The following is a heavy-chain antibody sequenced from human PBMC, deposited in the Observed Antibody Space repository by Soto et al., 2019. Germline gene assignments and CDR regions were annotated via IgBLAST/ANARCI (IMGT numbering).Heavy chain of an antibody. J-gene: IGHJ6*02. CDR1: GGSISSSSYY. CDR2: IYYSGST. CDR3: AISPGGSSSFYYYGMDV. V-gene: IGHV4-39*01. D-gene: IGHD6-6*01. Sequence: KSSETLSLTCTVSGGSISSSSYYWGWIRQPPGKGLEWIGSIYYSGSTYYNPSLKSRVTISVDTSKNQFSLKLSSVTAADTAVYYCAISPGGSSSFYYYGMDVWGQGTTVTVSS.